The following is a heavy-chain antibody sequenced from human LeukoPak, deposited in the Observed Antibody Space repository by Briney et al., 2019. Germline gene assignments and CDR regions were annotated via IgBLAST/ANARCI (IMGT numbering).Heavy chain of an antibody. V-gene: IGHV4-34*01. CDR2: IHHTGST. Sequence: SETLSLTCTVSGGSISSYYWTWIRQPPGKGLEWIGEIHHTGSTNYNPSLKSRVTISVDTSKNQFSLRLSSVTAADTAVYYCARGVAAVAGMGVDYWGQGTLVTVSS. CDR3: ARGVAAVAGMGVDY. CDR1: GGSISSYY. J-gene: IGHJ4*02. D-gene: IGHD6-19*01.